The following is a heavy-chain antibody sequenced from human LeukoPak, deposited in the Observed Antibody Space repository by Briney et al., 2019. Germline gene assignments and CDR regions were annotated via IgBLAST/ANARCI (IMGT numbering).Heavy chain of an antibody. V-gene: IGHV3-11*01. J-gene: IGHJ4*02. Sequence: PGGSLRLSCAASGFTFSDYYMSWLRQAPGKGLEWVSYISSSGTTIYYADSVKGRFTISRDNAKNSLYLQMNSLRAEDTAVYYCARESYYYDSSGYYVYYFDYWGQGTLVTVSS. CDR2: ISSSGTTI. CDR3: ARESYYYDSSGYYVYYFDY. D-gene: IGHD3-22*01. CDR1: GFTFSDYY.